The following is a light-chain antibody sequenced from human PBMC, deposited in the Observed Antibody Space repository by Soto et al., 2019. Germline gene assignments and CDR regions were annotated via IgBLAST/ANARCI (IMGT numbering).Light chain of an antibody. CDR2: ATS. J-gene: IGKJ2*01. CDR1: QTISFY. V-gene: IGKV1-39*01. CDR3: QQSFSTPHT. Sequence: IQMTQSPSSLSASVGDTVTITCRARQTISFYLNWYQQKPGRTTNLLIYATSSLQSGVPSRFDGSGYETEFTLTISSLQPDDFATYYCQQSFSTPHTFGQGTKLELK.